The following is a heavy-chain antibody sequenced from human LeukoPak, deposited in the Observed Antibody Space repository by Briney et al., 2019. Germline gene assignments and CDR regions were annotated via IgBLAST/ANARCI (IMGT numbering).Heavy chain of an antibody. CDR2: IYYDGYP. V-gene: IGHV4-59*01. D-gene: IGHD2-8*02. CDR1: GASLSSYF. Sequence: PSETLSLTCNVSGASLSSYFWSWIRQPPGKGLEWIGYIYYDGYPNYSPSLRSRITISVEKSKSQFSLNLRSVTAVDTALYFCAGTELGYCTVTGCPLESWGQGTLVTVSS. CDR3: AGTELGYCTVTGCPLES. J-gene: IGHJ4*02.